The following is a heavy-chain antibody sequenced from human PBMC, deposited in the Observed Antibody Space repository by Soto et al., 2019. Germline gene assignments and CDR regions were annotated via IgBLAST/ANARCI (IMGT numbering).Heavy chain of an antibody. Sequence: QVQLVQSGVEVKKPGSSVKVSCKASGGTLNSYAIDWVRQAPRQGLEWMGGIIPIFGNTYYAQRLQGRVKLTADESTRTAYMELSTLTSEDTAVYYCARGTVTGSEYNFYYYGMDVWGQGTTVIVSS. V-gene: IGHV1-69*12. CDR3: ARGTVTGSEYNFYYYGMDV. CDR1: GGTLNSYA. J-gene: IGHJ6*02. D-gene: IGHD1-1*01. CDR2: IIPIFGNT.